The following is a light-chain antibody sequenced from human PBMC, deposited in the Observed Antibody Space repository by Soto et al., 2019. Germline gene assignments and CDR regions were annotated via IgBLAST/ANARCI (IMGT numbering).Light chain of an antibody. CDR3: AAWDDSLNGHV. J-gene: IGLJ1*01. Sequence: QSVLTQPHSASGTPGQRVTISCSGSSSNIGSNSVHWFQQVPGTAPKPLIYSSNQRPSGVPERFSGSKSDTSASLAISGLQSEDEADYYCAAWDDSLNGHVFGAGTKVTVL. CDR1: SSNIGSNS. CDR2: SSN. V-gene: IGLV1-44*01.